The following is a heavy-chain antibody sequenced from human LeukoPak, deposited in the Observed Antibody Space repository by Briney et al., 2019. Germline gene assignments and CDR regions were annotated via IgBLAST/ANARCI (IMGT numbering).Heavy chain of an antibody. J-gene: IGHJ4*02. Sequence: GGSLRLSCAAFGFTVSSNYMNWVRHAPGKGLEWVSVIYSGGSTYYADSVKGRFTISRDNSKNTLYLQMNSLRAEDTAVYYCARDSTGLRYFDYWGQGTLVTVSS. V-gene: IGHV3-53*01. CDR2: IYSGGST. CDR1: GFTVSSNY. CDR3: ARDSTGLRYFDY. D-gene: IGHD4-17*01.